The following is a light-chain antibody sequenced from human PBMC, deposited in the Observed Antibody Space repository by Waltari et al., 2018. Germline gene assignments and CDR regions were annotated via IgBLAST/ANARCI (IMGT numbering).Light chain of an antibody. V-gene: IGKV3-11*01. CDR3: QQRRNWPWT. Sequence: ETVLTQSPATLSLSPGDRATFSCRASQNIDSYVAWYQQKPGQALRFLIFDAFNRPTGIPARFSGSRSGTDFNLTISSLESEDFAIYYCQQRRNWPWTFGQGTRVEIK. J-gene: IGKJ1*01. CDR1: QNIDSY. CDR2: DAF.